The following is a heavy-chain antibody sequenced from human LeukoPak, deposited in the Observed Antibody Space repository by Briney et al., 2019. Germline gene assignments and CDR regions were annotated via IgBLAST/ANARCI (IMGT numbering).Heavy chain of an antibody. D-gene: IGHD4-17*01. CDR2: INHRGST. V-gene: IGHV4-34*01. Sequence: SETLSLTCVVYGGSFSGYYWNWIRQSPGKGLEWIGEINHRGSTNYNPSLKRRVTISLDTSKNQFSLKLSSVTAADTAVYYCARGYGDYVRAWFDPWGQGTLVTVSS. CDR1: GGSFSGYY. CDR3: ARGYGDYVRAWFDP. J-gene: IGHJ5*02.